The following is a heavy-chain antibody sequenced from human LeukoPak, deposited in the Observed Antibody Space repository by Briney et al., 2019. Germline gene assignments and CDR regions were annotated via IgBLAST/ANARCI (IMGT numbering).Heavy chain of an antibody. V-gene: IGHV4-59*01. J-gene: IGHJ6*02. CDR1: DGSINSYY. CDR3: ARGRSSYYGMDV. CDR2: IYYNGNT. D-gene: IGHD1-26*01. Sequence: ASETLSLTCSVSDGSINSYYWNWIRRPPGKGLEWIGYIYYNGNTNYSPSLKSRVTMSVDTSKNLFSLKVSSVTAADTAVYYCARGRSSYYGMDVWGQGTTVTVSS.